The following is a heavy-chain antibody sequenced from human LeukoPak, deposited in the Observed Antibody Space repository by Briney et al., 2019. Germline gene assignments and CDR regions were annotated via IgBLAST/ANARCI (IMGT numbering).Heavy chain of an antibody. CDR2: IWYDGSNK. Sequence: GGSLRLSCAASGFTFSSYGMHWVRQAPGKGLEWVAVIWYDGSNKYYADSVKGRLTISRDSSKNTLYLQMNSLRAEDTAVYYCARDSTGTTRWIGYWGQGTLVTVSS. CDR3: ARDSTGTTRWIGY. V-gene: IGHV3-33*01. J-gene: IGHJ4*02. D-gene: IGHD1-1*01. CDR1: GFTFSSYG.